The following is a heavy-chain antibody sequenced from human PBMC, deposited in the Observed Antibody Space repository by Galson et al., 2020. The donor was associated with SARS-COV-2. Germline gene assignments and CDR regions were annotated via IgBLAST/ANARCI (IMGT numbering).Heavy chain of an antibody. V-gene: IGHV4-34*01. D-gene: IGHD2-15*01. Sequence: SETLSLTCAVYGGSFRNYYWTWIRQSPEKGLEWLGEINHRGSTNYNPSLKSRVAMSVDASKNQFSLSLSSVTAADTAVYYCSRGAEERRIIVVVAYYCSYMDVWGSGTTGTVSS. CDR2: INHRGST. CDR3: SRGAEERRIIVVVAYYCSYMDV. J-gene: IGHJ6*03. CDR1: GGSFRNYY.